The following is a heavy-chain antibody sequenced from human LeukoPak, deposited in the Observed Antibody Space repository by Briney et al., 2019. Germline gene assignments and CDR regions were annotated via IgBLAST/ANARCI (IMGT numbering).Heavy chain of an antibody. Sequence: GGSLRLSCAASGFTFSSYAMSWVRQARGKGLEGGSAISGSGGSTYYADSLKGRFTISRDNSKNTLYLKMNSLRAEDTAVYYWAKAPEWLRFRRSCYFDYWGQGTLVTVSS. V-gene: IGHV3-23*01. CDR1: GFTFSSYA. J-gene: IGHJ4*02. D-gene: IGHD5-12*01. CDR2: ISGSGGST. CDR3: AKAPEWLRFRRSCYFDY.